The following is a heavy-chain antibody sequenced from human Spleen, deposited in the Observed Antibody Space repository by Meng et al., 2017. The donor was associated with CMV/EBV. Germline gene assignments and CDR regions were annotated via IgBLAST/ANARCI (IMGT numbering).Heavy chain of an antibody. Sequence: GGSLRLSCAASGFTFSSYGMHWVRQAPGKGLEWVAVIWYDGSNKYYADSVKGRFTISRDNSKNTLYLQMNSLRAEDMAVYYCARDLLGSSGWFFGEDNWGQGTLVTVSS. CDR1: GFTFSSYG. J-gene: IGHJ4*02. V-gene: IGHV3-33*01. D-gene: IGHD6-19*01. CDR2: IWYDGSNK. CDR3: ARDLLGSSGWFFGEDN.